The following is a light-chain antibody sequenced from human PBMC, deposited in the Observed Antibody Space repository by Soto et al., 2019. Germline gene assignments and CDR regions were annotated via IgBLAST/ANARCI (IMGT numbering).Light chain of an antibody. CDR1: QGISSW. J-gene: IGKJ4*01. CDR2: GAS. CDR3: QQANTYPS. V-gene: IGKV1-12*02. Sequence: DIQMTQSPSSVSASVGDTVTITCRASQGISSWLAWYRQSPGKAPNLLIFGASTLQSGVPSRFSGSGSGTEFTLTISRLQPEDFATYYCQQANTYPSFGGGTKVEI.